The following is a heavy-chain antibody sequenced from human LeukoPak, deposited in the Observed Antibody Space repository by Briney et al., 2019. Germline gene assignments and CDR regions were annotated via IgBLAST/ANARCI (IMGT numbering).Heavy chain of an antibody. D-gene: IGHD6-13*01. CDR2: INSDGSST. Sequence: GGSLRLSCAASGFTFSSYWMHWVRQAPGKGLVWVSRINSDGSSTSYADSVKGRFTISRDNAKNSLYLQMNSLRAEDTAVYYCARAENGYSSSWSYQYYYYMDVWGKGTTVTVSS. CDR1: GFTFSSYW. V-gene: IGHV3-74*01. J-gene: IGHJ6*03. CDR3: ARAENGYSSSWSYQYYYYMDV.